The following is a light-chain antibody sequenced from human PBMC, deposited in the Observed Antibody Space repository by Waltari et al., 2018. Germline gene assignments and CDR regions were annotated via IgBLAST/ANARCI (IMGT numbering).Light chain of an antibody. V-gene: IGLV2-8*01. J-gene: IGLJ2*01. CDR1: SSDIGAYTY. CDR3: SSYAGSNGVL. CDR2: EVI. Sequence: QSALTQPPSASGSPGQSVTISCSGTSSDIGAYTYVSWYQQHPGKAPKLMLYEVIKRPSGVPPRFSGSKSGNTASLTVSELQAEDEADYYCSSYAGSNGVLFGGGTKVTVL.